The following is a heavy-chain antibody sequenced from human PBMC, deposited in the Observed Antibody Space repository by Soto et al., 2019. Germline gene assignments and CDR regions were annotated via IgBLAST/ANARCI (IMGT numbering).Heavy chain of an antibody. V-gene: IGHV3-7*01. CDR2: IKQDGSEK. Sequence: GGSLRLSCAASGFTFSSYWMSWVRQAPGKGLEWVANIKQDGSEKYYVDSVKGRFTISRDNAKNSLYLQMNSLRAEDTAVYYCARERRDGYNDAFDIRGQGTMVTVSS. D-gene: IGHD5-12*01. CDR1: GFTFSSYW. CDR3: ARERRDGYNDAFDI. J-gene: IGHJ3*02.